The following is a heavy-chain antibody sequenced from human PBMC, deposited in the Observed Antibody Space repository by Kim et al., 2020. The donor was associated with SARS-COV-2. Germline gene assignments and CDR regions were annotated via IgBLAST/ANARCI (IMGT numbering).Heavy chain of an antibody. D-gene: IGHD5-12*01. Sequence: ASVKVSCKASGYTFTSYAMHWVRQAPGQRLEWMGWINAGNGNTKYSQKFQGRVTITRDTSASTAYMELSSLRSEDTAVYYCARDRRGGYSGYYKTPYYDYWGQGTLVTVSS. CDR1: GYTFTSYA. J-gene: IGHJ4*02. CDR2: INAGNGNT. CDR3: ARDRRGGYSGYYKTPYYDY. V-gene: IGHV1-3*01.